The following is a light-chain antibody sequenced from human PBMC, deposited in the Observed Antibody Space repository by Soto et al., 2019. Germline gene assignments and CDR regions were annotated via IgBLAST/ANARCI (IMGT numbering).Light chain of an antibody. CDR1: SSNIGTYT. V-gene: IGLV1-44*01. CDR2: TDY. Sequence: QSVLTQPPSASGTPGQRVTISCSGTSSNIGTYTVNWYQQLPGTAPKLLIYTDYQRPSGVPDRFSGSKSGTSASLAINGLHSEDEADYYCQSYDSTLSARYVFGTGTQLTVL. J-gene: IGLJ1*01. CDR3: QSYDSTLSARYV.